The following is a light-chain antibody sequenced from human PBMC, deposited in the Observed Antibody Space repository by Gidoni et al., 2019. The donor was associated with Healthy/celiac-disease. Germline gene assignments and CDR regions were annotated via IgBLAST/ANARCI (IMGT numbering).Light chain of an antibody. V-gene: IGKV1-39*01. CDR1: QSISNY. CDR2: AAS. Sequence: DIQMTQSPSSLSASVGDRVTITCRARQSISNYLNWYQQKPGKAPKLLIYAASSLHSGVPSRFSGSGSGTDFTLTISSLQPEDFATYYCQQTYSNQLTFGGGTKVEIK. CDR3: QQTYSNQLT. J-gene: IGKJ4*01.